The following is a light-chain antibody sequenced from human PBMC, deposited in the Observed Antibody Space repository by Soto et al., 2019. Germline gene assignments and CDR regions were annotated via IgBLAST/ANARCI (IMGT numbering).Light chain of an antibody. J-gene: IGKJ1*01. Sequence: DIQMTQSPSTLSASVGDRVTITCRASQSISSWLAWYQQKPVKAPKLLIYDASSLESGVPSRFSGSGSGTEFTLTISSLQPDDFATYYCQLSRTFGQGTKVDIK. CDR3: QLSRT. V-gene: IGKV1-5*01. CDR1: QSISSW. CDR2: DAS.